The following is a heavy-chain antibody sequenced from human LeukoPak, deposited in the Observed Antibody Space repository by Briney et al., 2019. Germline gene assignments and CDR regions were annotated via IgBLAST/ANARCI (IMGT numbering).Heavy chain of an antibody. Sequence: GGSLRLSCAASGFIFSNYGMNWVRQASGKGLAWVAAISATGSATSYADSVRGRFTISRDNSKSTTYLQMNSLRAEDTAVYYCARDPRYWGQGTLVTVSS. CDR3: ARDPRY. CDR2: ISATGSAT. V-gene: IGHV3-23*01. CDR1: GFIFSNYG. J-gene: IGHJ4*02.